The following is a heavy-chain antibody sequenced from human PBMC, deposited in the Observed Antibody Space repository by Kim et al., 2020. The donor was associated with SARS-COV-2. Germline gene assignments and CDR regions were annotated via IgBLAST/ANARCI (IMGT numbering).Heavy chain of an antibody. CDR1: GGSISSYY. V-gene: IGHV4-4*07. CDR3: ARDGLSGSYYYYYYGMDV. D-gene: IGHD1-26*01. CDR2: IYTSGST. Sequence: SETLSLTCTVSGGSISSYYWSWIRQPAGKGLEWIGRIYTSGSTNYNPSLKSRVTMSVDTSKNQFSLKLSSVTAADTAVYYCARDGLSGSYYYYYYGMDVWGQGTTVTVSS. J-gene: IGHJ6*02.